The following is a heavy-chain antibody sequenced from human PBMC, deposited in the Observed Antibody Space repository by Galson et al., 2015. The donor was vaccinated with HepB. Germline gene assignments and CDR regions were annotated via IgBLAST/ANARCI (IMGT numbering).Heavy chain of an antibody. D-gene: IGHD1-1*01. CDR1: GFTFSSYA. Sequence: SLRLSCAASGFTFSSYAMHWVRQAPGKGLEWVALISYDGNNKYYADPVKGRFTISRDNPKNTLYLQMNSLRTEDTAVYYCARDETVTTRPVDYWGQGTLVTVSS. CDR3: ARDETVTTRPVDY. V-gene: IGHV3-30*04. CDR2: ISYDGNNK. J-gene: IGHJ4*02.